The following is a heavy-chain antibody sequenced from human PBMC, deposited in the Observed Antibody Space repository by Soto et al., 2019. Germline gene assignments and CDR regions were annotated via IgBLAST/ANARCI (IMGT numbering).Heavy chain of an antibody. V-gene: IGHV1-69*12. CDR3: ASHSGSSPEGRYYYGMDV. Sequence: QVQLVQSGAEVKKPGSSVKVSCKASGGTFSSYAISWVRQAPGQGLEWMGGISSIFGTADYEQKFQGRVTITADESTSTAYMELSSLRSEDTAVYYCASHSGSSPEGRYYYGMDVWGQGTTVTVSS. D-gene: IGHD1-26*01. CDR1: GGTFSSYA. CDR2: ISSIFGTA. J-gene: IGHJ6*02.